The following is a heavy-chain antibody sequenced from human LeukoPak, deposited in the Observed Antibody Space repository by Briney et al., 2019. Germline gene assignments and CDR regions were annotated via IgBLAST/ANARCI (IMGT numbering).Heavy chain of an antibody. CDR2: IYYSGST. CDR1: GGSISSSSYY. CDR3: ARHSRGTIDY. Sequence: PSETLSLTCTVSGGSISSSSYYWGWIRRPPGKGLEGIGSIYYSGSTYYNPSLKSRVTISVDTSKNQFSLKLSSVTAADTAVYYCARHSRGTIDYWGQGTLVTVSS. J-gene: IGHJ4*02. D-gene: IGHD1/OR15-1a*01. V-gene: IGHV4-39*01.